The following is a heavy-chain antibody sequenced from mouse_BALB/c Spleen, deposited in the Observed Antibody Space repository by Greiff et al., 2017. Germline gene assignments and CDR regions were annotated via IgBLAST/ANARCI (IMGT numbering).Heavy chain of an antibody. CDR3: ARAGITTATPAWFAY. J-gene: IGHJ3*01. D-gene: IGHD1-2*01. V-gene: IGHV1-7*01. CDR1: GYTFTSYW. Sequence: QVHVKQSGAELAKPGASVKMSCKASGYTFTSYWMHWVKQRPGQGLEWIGYINPSTGYTEYNQKFKDKATLTADKSSSTAYMQLSSLTSEDSAVYYCARAGITTATPAWFAYWGQGTLVTVSA. CDR2: INPSTGYT.